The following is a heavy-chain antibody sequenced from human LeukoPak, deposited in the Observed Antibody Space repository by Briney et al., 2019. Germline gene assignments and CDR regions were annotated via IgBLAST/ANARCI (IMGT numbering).Heavy chain of an antibody. CDR1: GYTFTSYG. V-gene: IGHV1-18*01. CDR2: ISAYNGNT. Sequence: GASVKVSCKASGYTFTSYGTSWVRQAPGQGLEWMGWISAYNGNTNYAQKLQGRVTMTTDTSTSTAYMELRSLRSDDSAVYYCARVRAAAGTGHFDYWGQGTLVTVSS. D-gene: IGHD6-13*01. CDR3: ARVRAAAGTGHFDY. J-gene: IGHJ4*02.